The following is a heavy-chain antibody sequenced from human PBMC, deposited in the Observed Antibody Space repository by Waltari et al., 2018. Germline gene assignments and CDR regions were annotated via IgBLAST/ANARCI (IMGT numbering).Heavy chain of an antibody. Sequence: EEQLLESGGGLVQSGGSMRVSCSVLGFDFSRFGMSWVRQAPGKGLEWVSSISSISDNAYYADSVKGRFTVSRDNSKSTLWLQMDSLKSDDTAVYYCVRDFAARTTDYWGQGTLVTVSS. V-gene: IGHV3-23*01. CDR2: ISSISDNA. CDR3: VRDFAARTTDY. J-gene: IGHJ4*02. CDR1: GFDFSRFG.